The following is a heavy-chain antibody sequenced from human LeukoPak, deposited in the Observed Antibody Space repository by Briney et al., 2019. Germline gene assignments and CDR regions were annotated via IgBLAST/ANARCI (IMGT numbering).Heavy chain of an antibody. V-gene: IGHV3-7*01. CDR3: ARDAVDTAMVGYSDY. CDR1: GFTFISYL. J-gene: IGHJ4*02. D-gene: IGHD5-18*01. CDR2: IKQDGSER. Sequence: PGGSLRLSCVASGFTFISYLMSWVRRAPGKGLEWVANIKQDGSERNYVDSVKGRFTISIDNAKNSLYLQMNSLGAEDTAVYYCARDAVDTAMVGYSDYWGQGTLVTVSS.